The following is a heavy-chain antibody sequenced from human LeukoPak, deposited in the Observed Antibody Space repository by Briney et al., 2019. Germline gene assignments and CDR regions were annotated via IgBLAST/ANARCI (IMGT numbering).Heavy chain of an antibody. V-gene: IGHV4-39*07. CDR1: GGSISSSSYY. D-gene: IGHD3-10*01. J-gene: IGHJ4*02. Sequence: SETLSLTCTVSGGSISSSSYYWGWIRQPPGKGLEWIGSIYYSGSTNYNPSLKSRVTISVDTSKNQFSLKLSSVTAADTAVYYCARGGPLYYGSGSYYMPYDYWGQGTLVTVSS. CDR2: IYYSGST. CDR3: ARGGPLYYGSGSYYMPYDY.